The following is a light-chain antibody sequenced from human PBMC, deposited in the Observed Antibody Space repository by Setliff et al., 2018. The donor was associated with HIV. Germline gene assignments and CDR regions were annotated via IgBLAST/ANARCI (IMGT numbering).Light chain of an antibody. CDR2: AAS. CDR3: QQSYNNPLS. J-gene: IGKJ4*01. Sequence: DIQMTQSPSSLPASVGDRVTITCRASQSISNYLNWYQQRPGKAPKVLIYAASSLQSGVPSRFSGSGSGTDFSLTISSLQPEDFATYYCQQSYNNPLSFGGGTKVDIK. V-gene: IGKV1-39*01. CDR1: QSISNY.